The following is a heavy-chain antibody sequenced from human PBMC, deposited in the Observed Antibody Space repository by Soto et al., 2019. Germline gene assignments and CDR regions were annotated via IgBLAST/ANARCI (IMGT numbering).Heavy chain of an antibody. D-gene: IGHD3-10*01. J-gene: IGHJ6*02. CDR3: ARGEITLLGGMDV. V-gene: IGHV4-34*01. CDR1: GGSFRGYY. CDR2: INHSGSS. Sequence: SETLSLTCTVSGGSFRGYYWGWVRQPPGKGLEWIGEINHSGSSNYHPSLKSRVTISVATSKNQFSLTVNSVTPADTAVYYCARGEITLLGGMDVWGQGTTVTVS.